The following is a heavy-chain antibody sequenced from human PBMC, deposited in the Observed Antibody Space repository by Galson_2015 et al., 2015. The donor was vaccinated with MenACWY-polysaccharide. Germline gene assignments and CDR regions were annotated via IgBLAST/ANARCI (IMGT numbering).Heavy chain of an antibody. CDR1: GFTFSSYA. D-gene: IGHD2-21*02. J-gene: IGHJ4*01. V-gene: IGHV3-23*01. Sequence: SLRLSCAASGFTFSSYAMSWVRQAPGKGLEWVSAISGSGGSTYYADSVKGRFTISRDNAKNSLYLQMNSLRAEDTAVYYCARGEGVVVVTATDLDYWGQGTLVTVSS. CDR2: ISGSGGST. CDR3: ARGEGVVVVTATDLDY.